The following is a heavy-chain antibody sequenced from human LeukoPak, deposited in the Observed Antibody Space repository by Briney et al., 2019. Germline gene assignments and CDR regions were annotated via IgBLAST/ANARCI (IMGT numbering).Heavy chain of an antibody. D-gene: IGHD6-6*01. CDR1: GFTFSSYA. J-gene: IGHJ4*02. Sequence: PGRSLRLSCAASGFTFSSYAMQWVRQAPGKGIEWVAVISYDGSKKYYADSVKGRFTIPRDNSKNTLYLQMNSLRAEDTAMYYCARDQYSSSSLDYWGQGTLVTVSS. V-gene: IGHV3-30*01. CDR3: ARDQYSSSSLDY. CDR2: ISYDGSKK.